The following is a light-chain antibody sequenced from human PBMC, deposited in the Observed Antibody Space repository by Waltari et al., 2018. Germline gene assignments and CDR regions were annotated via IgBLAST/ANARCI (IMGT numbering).Light chain of an antibody. Sequence: YVLTQAPSVSVATGQTARVTCGGYNIGTNSVHWYQQKPGQAPALVLSYNSDRPSGIPERFSGSNSENTATLTISRVEAGDEADYYCQVWVSGQEVFGGGTKLTVL. V-gene: IGLV3-21*04. CDR1: NIGTNS. CDR3: QVWVSGQEV. J-gene: IGLJ3*02. CDR2: YNS.